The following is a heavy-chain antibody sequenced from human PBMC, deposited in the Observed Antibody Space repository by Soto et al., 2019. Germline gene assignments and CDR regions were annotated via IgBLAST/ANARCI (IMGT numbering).Heavy chain of an antibody. CDR1: GFTFSSYG. V-gene: IGHV3-30*03. CDR3: AAVGYSSSPSFRSMDV. D-gene: IGHD6-13*01. CDR2: ISYDGSNK. J-gene: IGHJ6*02. Sequence: QVQLVESGGGVVQPGRSLRLSCAASGFTFSSYGMHWVRQAPGKGLEWVAVISYDGSNKYYADSVKGRFTISRDNSKNPLYLQMNSLRAEDTAVYYGAAVGYSSSPSFRSMDVWGQGTTVTVSS.